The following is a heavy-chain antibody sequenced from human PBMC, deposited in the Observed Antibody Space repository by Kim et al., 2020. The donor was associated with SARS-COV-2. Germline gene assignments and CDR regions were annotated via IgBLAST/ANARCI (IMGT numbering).Heavy chain of an antibody. CDR1: GFTFSSYG. V-gene: IGHV3-30*18. J-gene: IGHJ3*01. D-gene: IGHD3-10*01. CDR2: ISYDGSNK. Sequence: GGSLRLSCAASGFTFSSYGMHWVRQAPGKGLEWVAVISYDGSNKYYADSVKGRFTISRDNSKNTLYLQMNSLRAEDTAVYYCAKDFRGLLWFGELSDDA. CDR3: AKDFRGLLWFGELSDDA.